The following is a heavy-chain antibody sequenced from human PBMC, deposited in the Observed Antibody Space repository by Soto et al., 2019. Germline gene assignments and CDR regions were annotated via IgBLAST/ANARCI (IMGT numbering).Heavy chain of an antibody. CDR2: ISYDGNNK. J-gene: IGHJ4*01. V-gene: IGHV3-30*18. CDR3: AKDNQYSSSWYLDY. CDR1: GFTYSTYT. D-gene: IGHD6-13*01. Sequence: GGSLRLSCAASGFTYSTYTMHWVRQAPGKGLEWVAVISYDGNNKFYADSVKGRFTISRDNSKNTLYLQMNSLRAEDTAVYYCAKDNQYSSSWYLDYWGQGTLVTVSS.